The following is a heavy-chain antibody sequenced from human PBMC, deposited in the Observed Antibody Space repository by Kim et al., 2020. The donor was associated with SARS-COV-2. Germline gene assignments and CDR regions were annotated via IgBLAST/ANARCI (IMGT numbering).Heavy chain of an antibody. Sequence: SETLSLTCTVSGGSISSSGHYWSWIRQHPGKGLEWIGYIQYSGSTYYNPSLKSRVTISVDTSKNQFSLKLSSVTAADTAVYFCARTVYSGFDGPFDYWV. J-gene: IGHJ4*01. V-gene: IGHV4-31*03. CDR3: ARTVYSGFDGPFDY. D-gene: IGHD5-12*01. CDR2: IQYSGST. CDR1: GGSISSSGHY.